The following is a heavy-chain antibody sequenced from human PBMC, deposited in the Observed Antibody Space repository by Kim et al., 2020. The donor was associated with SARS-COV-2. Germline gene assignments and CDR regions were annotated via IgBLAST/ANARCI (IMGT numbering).Heavy chain of an antibody. Sequence: SETLSLTCTVSGGSISSHYWSWIRQLPGKGLEWMGYIYYSGSTNYNRCLKSRVTISVDTSKNQFSLKLSSVTAAATAVYYCARGFKYWGQGTRVTV. CDR3: ARGFKY. V-gene: IGHV4-59*11. CDR2: IYYSGST. CDR1: GGSISSHY. J-gene: IGHJ4*02.